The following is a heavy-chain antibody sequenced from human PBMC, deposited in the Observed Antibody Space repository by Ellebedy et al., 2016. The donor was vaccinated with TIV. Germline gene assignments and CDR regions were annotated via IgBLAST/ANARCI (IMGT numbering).Heavy chain of an antibody. J-gene: IGHJ4*02. CDR2: ISSSSSYI. V-gene: IGHV3-21*01. CDR1: GFTFSSYS. Sequence: GESLKISXAASGFTFSSYSMNWVRQAPGKGLEWVSSISSSSSYIYYADSVKGRFTISRDNAKNSLYLQMNSLRAEDTAVYYCAREFTPAGYGSGSTGKSFDYWGQGTLVTVSS. CDR3: AREFTPAGYGSGSTGKSFDY. D-gene: IGHD3-10*01.